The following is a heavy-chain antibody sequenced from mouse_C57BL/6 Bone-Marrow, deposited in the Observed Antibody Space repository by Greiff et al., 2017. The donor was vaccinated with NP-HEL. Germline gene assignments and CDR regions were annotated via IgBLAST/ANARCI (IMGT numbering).Heavy chain of an antibody. D-gene: IGHD1-1*01. J-gene: IGHJ2*01. CDR2: INPYNGGT. Sequence: EVQLQESGPVLVKPGASVKMSCKASGYTFTDYYMNWVKQSHGKSLEWIGVINPYNGGTSYNQKFKGKATLTVDKSSSTAYMELNSLTSEDSAVYYCANHYYGSSLDYWGQGTTLTVSS. CDR1: GYTFTDYY. CDR3: ANHYYGSSLDY. V-gene: IGHV1-19*01.